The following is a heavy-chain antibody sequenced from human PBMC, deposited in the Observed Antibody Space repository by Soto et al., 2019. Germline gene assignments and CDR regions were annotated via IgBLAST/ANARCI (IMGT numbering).Heavy chain of an antibody. CDR1: GFTFSSYA. Sequence: QVQLVESGGGVVQPGRSLRLSCAASGFTFSSYAMHWVRKAPGKGLEWVAVISYDGSNKYYADSVKGRLTISRYNSKNTLYLQMNSLRAEDTAVYYCARGITVTTIDYWGQGTLVTVSS. V-gene: IGHV3-30-3*01. J-gene: IGHJ4*02. D-gene: IGHD4-17*01. CDR2: ISYDGSNK. CDR3: ARGITVTTIDY.